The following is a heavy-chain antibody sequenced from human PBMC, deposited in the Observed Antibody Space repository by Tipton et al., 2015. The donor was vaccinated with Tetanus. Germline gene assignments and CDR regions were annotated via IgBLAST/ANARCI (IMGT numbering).Heavy chain of an antibody. J-gene: IGHJ3*02. CDR1: GGSISGSSYY. CDR3: ARVLRYSTSGGWDDAFDI. CDR2: IYSGGST. Sequence: TLSLTCSVSGGSISGSSYYWSWIRQPPGKALGWIGSIYSGGSTNYNPSLKSRVTMSMDTSKNEFPLKLKSVTVADTAVYFCARVLRYSTSGGWDDAFDIWGQGTRVTVSS. D-gene: IGHD2-15*01. V-gene: IGHV4-39*06.